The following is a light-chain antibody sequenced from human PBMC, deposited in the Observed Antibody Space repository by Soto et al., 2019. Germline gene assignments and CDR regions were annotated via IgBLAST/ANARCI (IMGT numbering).Light chain of an antibody. J-gene: IGKJ1*01. CDR1: HSIPNW. CDR3: QQYYGDSLT. CDR2: EAS. Sequence: IQTKQTASPLSASVGDSVTNTCRASHSIPNWLAWYQQRPGQAPKLLIYEASTWESGVPARFSGSGSGTEFTLTISSMQPDDVAAFYCQQYYGDSLTFGEGTKVDIK. V-gene: IGKV1-5*01.